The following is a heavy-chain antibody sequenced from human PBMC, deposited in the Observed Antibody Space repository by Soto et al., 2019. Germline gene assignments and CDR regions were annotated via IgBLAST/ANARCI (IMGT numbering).Heavy chain of an antibody. V-gene: IGHV4-4*02. J-gene: IGHJ4*02. CDR1: SGSISSSNW. CDR2: IYHSGGT. CDR3: ASRYGPSEFDH. D-gene: IGHD3-9*01. Sequence: PSETLSLTCAVSSGSISSSNWWSWVRQPPGKGLEWIGEIYHSGGTNYNPSLSSRVIISVDTSENQFSLRLTSVTAADTAVYYCASRYGPSEFDHWGQGSLVTVSS.